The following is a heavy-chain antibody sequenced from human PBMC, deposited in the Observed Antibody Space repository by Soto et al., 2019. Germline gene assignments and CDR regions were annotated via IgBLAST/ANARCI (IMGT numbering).Heavy chain of an antibody. CDR2: IWYDGSNK. J-gene: IGHJ3*02. CDR1: GFTFSSYG. Sequence: QVQLVESGGGVVQPGRSLRLSCAASGFTFSSYGMHWVRQAPGKGLEWVAVIWYDGSNKYYADSVKGRFTISRDNSKNTLHLQMNSLRAEDTAVYYCARGGSGYDYADAFDIWGQGTMVTVSS. D-gene: IGHD5-12*01. V-gene: IGHV3-33*01. CDR3: ARGGSGYDYADAFDI.